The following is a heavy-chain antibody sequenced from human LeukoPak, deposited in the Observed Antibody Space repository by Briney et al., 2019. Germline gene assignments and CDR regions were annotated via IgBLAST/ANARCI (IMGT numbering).Heavy chain of an antibody. J-gene: IGHJ6*02. V-gene: IGHV1-8*02. Sequence: GASVKVSCKASGYTFTGYYMHWVRQAPGQGLEWMGWMNPNSGNTGYAQKFQGRVTMTRNTSISTAYMELSSLRSEDTAVYYCARGPSTVTTSFHYYYGMDVWGQGTTVTVSS. D-gene: IGHD4-17*01. CDR2: MNPNSGNT. CDR1: GYTFTGYY. CDR3: ARGPSTVTTSFHYYYGMDV.